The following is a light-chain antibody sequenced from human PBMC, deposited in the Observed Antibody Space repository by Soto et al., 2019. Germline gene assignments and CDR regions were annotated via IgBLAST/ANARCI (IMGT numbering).Light chain of an antibody. CDR2: DAS. CDR3: QQYNSYSMT. Sequence: DIQMTQSPSTLSASVGDRVTITCRASQSISSWLAWYQQKPGKAPKLLIYDASSLESGVPSRFSGSGSGTEFTLTISSLQPDDFATYYCQQYNSYSMTFGHGTKVDIK. V-gene: IGKV1-5*01. CDR1: QSISSW. J-gene: IGKJ1*01.